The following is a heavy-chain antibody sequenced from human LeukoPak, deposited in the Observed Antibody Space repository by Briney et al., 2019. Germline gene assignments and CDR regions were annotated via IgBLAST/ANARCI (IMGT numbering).Heavy chain of an antibody. CDR2: IYPGDSDT. J-gene: IGHJ4*02. CDR3: ARRYCSSPSCAPFDS. CDR1: GYSFTNYW. Sequence: GESLKISCKGSGYSFTNYWIGWVRQMPGKGLEWMGIIYPGDSDTRYSPSFQGQVTISADKSISTAYLQWSSLKASDTAMYYCARRYCSSPSCAPFDSWGQGTLVTVSS. V-gene: IGHV5-51*01. D-gene: IGHD2-2*01.